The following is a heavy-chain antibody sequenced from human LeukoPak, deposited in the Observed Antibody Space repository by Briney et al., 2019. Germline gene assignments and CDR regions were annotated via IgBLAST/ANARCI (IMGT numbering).Heavy chain of an antibody. J-gene: IGHJ1*01. CDR1: GYIFDIYA. Sequence: ASVKVSCKASGYIFDIYAMIWVRQAPGQGLELMGWINTNTGNPTYDQGFTGRFVFSLDTSVSTAYLQISSLKAEDTAVYYCARDYTLTLGTTTYFQHWGQGTLVSVSS. D-gene: IGHD1-7*01. CDR2: INTNTGNP. V-gene: IGHV7-4-1*02. CDR3: ARDYTLTLGTTTYFQH.